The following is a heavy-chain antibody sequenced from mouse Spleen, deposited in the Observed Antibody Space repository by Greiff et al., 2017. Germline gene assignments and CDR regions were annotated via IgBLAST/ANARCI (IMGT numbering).Heavy chain of an antibody. CDR2: IYPGSGST. CDR1: GYTFTSYW. Sequence: QVHVKQPGAELVKPGASVKMSCKASGYTFTSYWITWVKQRPGQGLEWIGDIYPGSGSTYYNEKFKSKATLTVDTSSSTAYMQLSSLTSEDSAVYYCARAGYYDNGHDGFAYWGQGTLVTVSA. CDR3: ARAGYYDNGHDGFAY. D-gene: IGHD2-4*01. J-gene: IGHJ3*01. V-gene: IGHV1-55*01.